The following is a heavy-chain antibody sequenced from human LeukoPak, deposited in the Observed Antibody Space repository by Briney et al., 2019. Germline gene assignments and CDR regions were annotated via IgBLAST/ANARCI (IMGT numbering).Heavy chain of an antibody. Sequence: GXSLRLSCAASGFTFSSYEMNWVRQAPGKGLEWVSYISSSGSTIYYADSVKGRFTISRDNAKNSLYLQMNSLRAEDTAVYYCARMVRGVSGDNWFDPWGQGTLVTVSS. J-gene: IGHJ5*02. CDR1: GFTFSSYE. V-gene: IGHV3-48*03. D-gene: IGHD3-10*01. CDR2: ISSSGSTI. CDR3: ARMVRGVSGDNWFDP.